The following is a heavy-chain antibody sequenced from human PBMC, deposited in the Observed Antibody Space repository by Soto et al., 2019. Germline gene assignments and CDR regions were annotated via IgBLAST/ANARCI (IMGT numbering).Heavy chain of an antibody. Sequence: SETLSLTCTVSGGSISSSSYYWGWIRQPPGKGLEWIGSIYYSGSTYYNPSLKSRVTISVDTSKNQFSLKLSSVTAADTAVYYCARQEGRWPPSWGQGTLVTVS. J-gene: IGHJ4*02. CDR1: GGSISSSSYY. CDR3: ARQEGRWPPS. D-gene: IGHD3-10*01. CDR2: IYYSGST. V-gene: IGHV4-39*01.